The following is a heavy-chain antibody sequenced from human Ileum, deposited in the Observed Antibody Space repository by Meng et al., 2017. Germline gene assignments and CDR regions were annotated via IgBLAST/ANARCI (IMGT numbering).Heavy chain of an antibody. V-gene: IGHV3-33*01. CDR3: ARYRSGSSDY. CDR1: GFTFRGYG. Sequence: VQVVRCGAGVKKPGCSVKVSCAASGFTFRGYGMHWVRQAPGKGLEWVAVIWFDGSKTYYADSVKGRFTVSRDNSKNTLYLQMNSLRADDTAVYYCARYRSGSSDYWGPGTLVTVSS. CDR2: IWFDGSKT. J-gene: IGHJ4*02. D-gene: IGHD6-19*01.